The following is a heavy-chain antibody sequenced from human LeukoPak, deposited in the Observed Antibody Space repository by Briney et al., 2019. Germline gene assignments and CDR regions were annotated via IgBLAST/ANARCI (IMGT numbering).Heavy chain of an antibody. J-gene: IGHJ4*02. D-gene: IGHD3-3*01. CDR1: GFTFSSYA. CDR3: AKEGMYYDFWSGYYPTNYYFDY. Sequence: GGSLRLSCAASGFTFSSYAMSWVRQAPGKGLEWVSAISGSGGSTYYADSVKGRFTTSRDNSKNTLYLQMNSLRAEDTAVYYCAKEGMYYDFWSGYYPTNYYFDYWGQGTLVTVSS. V-gene: IGHV3-23*01. CDR2: ISGSGGST.